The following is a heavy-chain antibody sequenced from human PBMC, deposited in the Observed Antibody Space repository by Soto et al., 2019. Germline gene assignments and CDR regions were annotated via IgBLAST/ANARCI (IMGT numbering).Heavy chain of an antibody. CDR2: ISRSRSTI. CDR3: ARGLLLWFGESWSVDY. CDR1: GFTFSDYS. Sequence: QVQLVESGGGLVKPGGSLRLSCAASGFTFSDYSMSWIRQAPGKGLEWVSYISRSRSTIYYAASVKGRFTISRDNAKNSLSLPMNSLRAEDTAVDYCARGLLLWFGESWSVDYWGQGTLVTVSS. V-gene: IGHV3-11*01. J-gene: IGHJ4*02. D-gene: IGHD3-10*01.